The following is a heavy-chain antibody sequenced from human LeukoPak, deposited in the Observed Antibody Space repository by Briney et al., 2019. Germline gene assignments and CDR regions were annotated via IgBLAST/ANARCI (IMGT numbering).Heavy chain of an antibody. V-gene: IGHV1-18*01. CDR1: GYTFTSYG. J-gene: IGHJ5*02. CDR2: ISAYNGDT. Sequence: ASVKVSCKASGYTFTSYGISWVRQAPGQGLEWMGWISAYNGDTNYAQKLQGRVTMTTDTSTSTAYMELRSLRSDDTAVYYCARGLPNDISNWFDPWGQGTLVTVSS. CDR3: ARGLPNDISNWFDP. D-gene: IGHD3-9*01.